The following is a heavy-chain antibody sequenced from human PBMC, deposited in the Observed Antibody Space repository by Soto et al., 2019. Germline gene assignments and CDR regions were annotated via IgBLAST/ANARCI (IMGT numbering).Heavy chain of an antibody. V-gene: IGHV3-74*01. D-gene: IGHD3-16*01. CDR2: VNSDGDTT. J-gene: IGHJ6*02. Sequence: GGSLRLSCAASGFTFRNYWMHWVRQAPGKGLVWVSRVNSDGDTTYYAESVKGRFTISRDNAKNTLHLQMNSLGAEDTAVYYCASNYAYAEGYYFYGIDVWGQGTTVTVSS. CDR1: GFTFRNYW. CDR3: ASNYAYAEGYYFYGIDV.